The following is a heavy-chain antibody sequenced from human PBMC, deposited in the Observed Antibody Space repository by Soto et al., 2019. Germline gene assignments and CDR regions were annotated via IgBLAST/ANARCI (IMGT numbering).Heavy chain of an antibody. J-gene: IGHJ4*02. V-gene: IGHV1-3*05. CDR2: INAGNGNT. CDR1: GYTFTDYA. CDR3: ARAVAVPADFDY. D-gene: IGHD6-19*01. Sequence: QGQLVQSGAEEKKPAASVKVSCKASGYTFTDYAMHWVRQAPGQRLEWMGWINAGNGNTKYSQNFQGRVTITRDTSASTAYRELSSLRSEDTAVYYCARAVAVPADFDYWGQGTLVTVSS.